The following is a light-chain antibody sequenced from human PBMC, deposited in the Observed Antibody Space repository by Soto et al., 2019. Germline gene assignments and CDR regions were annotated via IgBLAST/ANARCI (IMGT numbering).Light chain of an antibody. CDR1: QSLLHSSNNKNY. CDR2: WAS. J-gene: IGKJ4*01. Sequence: EIVMAQFPETLAVSVGERATIKCRSSQSLLHSSNNKNYLVWYQQKPGQPPKLLIYWASTRESGVPDRFSGSGSGTDFTLTISSLQAADVAVYYCQQYYSTPLTFGGGTKVDIK. V-gene: IGKV4-1*01. CDR3: QQYYSTPLT.